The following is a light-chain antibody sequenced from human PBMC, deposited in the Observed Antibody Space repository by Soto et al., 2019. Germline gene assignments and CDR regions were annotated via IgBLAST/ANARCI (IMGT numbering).Light chain of an antibody. J-gene: IGKJ1*01. CDR3: QQYNKWPQT. CDR2: GAS. Sequence: EIVITQSPATLSVSPGERATLSCRASQSVSSNLAWYLQKPGQAPRLLIYGASTRATGIPARFSGSGSGTEFTLTISSLQSEDFEVYYCQQYNKWPQTLGQGTKVDIK. CDR1: QSVSSN. V-gene: IGKV3-15*01.